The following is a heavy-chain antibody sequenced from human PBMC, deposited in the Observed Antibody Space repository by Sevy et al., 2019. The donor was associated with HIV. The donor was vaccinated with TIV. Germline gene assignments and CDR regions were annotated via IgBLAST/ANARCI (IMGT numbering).Heavy chain of an antibody. V-gene: IGHV3-21*01. CDR1: GFTFSSYS. CDR3: ARVFYGDSPYFDY. CDR2: ISSSSSYI. D-gene: IGHD4-17*01. J-gene: IGHJ4*02. Sequence: GSLRLSCAASGFTFSSYSMNWVRQAPGKGLEWVSSISSSSSYIYYADSVKGRFTISRDNAKNSLYLQMNSLIAEDTAVYYCARVFYGDSPYFDYWGQGTLVTVSS.